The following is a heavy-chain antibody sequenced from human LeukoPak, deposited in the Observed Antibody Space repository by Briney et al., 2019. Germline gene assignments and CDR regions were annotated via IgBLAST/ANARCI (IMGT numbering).Heavy chain of an antibody. CDR3: ARGGTKPEVFDY. J-gene: IGHJ4*02. Sequence: GGSLRLSCAASGFTFSSYGMHWVRQAPGKGLEWVAFIRYDGSNKYYADSVKGRFIISRDNSKNTLYLQMNSLRAEDTAVYYCARGGTKPEVFDYWGQGTLVTVSS. CDR2: IRYDGSNK. V-gene: IGHV3-30*02. CDR1: GFTFSSYG.